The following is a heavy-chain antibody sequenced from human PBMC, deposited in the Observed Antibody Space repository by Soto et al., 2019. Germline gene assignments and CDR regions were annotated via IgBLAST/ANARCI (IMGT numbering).Heavy chain of an antibody. CDR2: INPSGGST. CDR3: ARDNGVVISSSGMDV. Sequence: QVQLVQSGAEVKKPGASVKVSCKASGYTFTSYYMHWVRQAPGQGLEWMGIINPSGGSTSYAQKFQGRVTLTRDTSTSTVYMELSSLRSEDTAVYYCARDNGVVISSSGMDVWGQGTTVTVSS. D-gene: IGHD3-3*01. CDR1: GYTFTSYY. V-gene: IGHV1-46*01. J-gene: IGHJ6*02.